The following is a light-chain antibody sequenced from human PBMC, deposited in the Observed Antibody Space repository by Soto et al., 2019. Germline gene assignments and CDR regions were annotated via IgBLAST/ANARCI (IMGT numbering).Light chain of an antibody. J-gene: IGLJ1*01. CDR1: NIGPRK. CDR2: DDS. CDR3: QVWNSFSDHPYV. V-gene: IGLV3-21*02. Sequence: SYELSQPPSVSLAPGQTARISCGGANIGPRKAHWYQQKPGQAPVLIVYDDSGRPSGIPERFSGSNSGNTATLTISRVEAGDEADYYCQVWNSFSDHPYVFGSGTKLTVL.